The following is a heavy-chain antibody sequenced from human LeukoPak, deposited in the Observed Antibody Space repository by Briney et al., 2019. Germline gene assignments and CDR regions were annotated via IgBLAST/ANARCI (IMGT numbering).Heavy chain of an antibody. V-gene: IGHV3-33*06. J-gene: IGHJ6*02. CDR2: IYYDGSNI. D-gene: IGHD3-10*01. CDR3: AKNYGSGAGAWYYGMDV. CDR1: EFTFTTYG. Sequence: AGRSLTLSCAASEFTFTTYGMHWVRQAPGKGLEWVAFIYYDGSNIYYADYVKGRFTISRDISKNTLYLQMDSLRAEDTAVYYCAKNYGSGAGAWYYGMDVWGQGTTVSVSS.